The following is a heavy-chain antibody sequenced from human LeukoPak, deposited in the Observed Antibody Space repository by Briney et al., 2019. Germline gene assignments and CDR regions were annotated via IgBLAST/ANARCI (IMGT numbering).Heavy chain of an antibody. CDR1: GFTFADYA. CDR3: ARWSGFRD. D-gene: IGHD3-3*01. CDR2: IRAKISGETT. V-gene: IGHV3-49*03. Sequence: GRSLRLSCSASGFTFADYALIWFRQAPGKGLESVALIRAKISGETTDYAASVKGRFIISRDNSKSIVYLQMNSLQTDDTGVYYCARWSGFRDWGQGTRVTVSS. J-gene: IGHJ4*02.